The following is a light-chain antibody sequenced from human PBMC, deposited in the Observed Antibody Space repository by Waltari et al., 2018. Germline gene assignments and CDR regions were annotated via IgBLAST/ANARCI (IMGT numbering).Light chain of an antibody. V-gene: IGKV1-12*01. J-gene: IGKJ4*01. CDR1: QGIRSW. CDR3: QEANSVPLT. Sequence: DIQMTQSPPSVSASVGDTVTIPCRARQGIRSWLSWYQQKPGKAPKLLIYAASNLQSGVPSRFSGSDSGTEFTLTISSLQPEDVATYYCQEANSVPLTFGGGTKVEI. CDR2: AAS.